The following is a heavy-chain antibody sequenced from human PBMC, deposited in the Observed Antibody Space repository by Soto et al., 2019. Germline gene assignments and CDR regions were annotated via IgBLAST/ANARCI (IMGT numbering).Heavy chain of an antibody. D-gene: IGHD3-22*01. J-gene: IGHJ3*02. CDR3: ARDFGPHRYYYDSSGYYPHHDAFDI. CDR1: GGTFSSYA. Sequence: ASVKVSCKASGGTFSSYAISWVRQAPGQGLEWMGGIIPIFGTANYAQKFQGRVTITADESTSTAYMELSSLRSEDTAVYYCARDFGPHRYYYDSSGYYPHHDAFDIWGQGTMVTVSS. V-gene: IGHV1-69*13. CDR2: IIPIFGTA.